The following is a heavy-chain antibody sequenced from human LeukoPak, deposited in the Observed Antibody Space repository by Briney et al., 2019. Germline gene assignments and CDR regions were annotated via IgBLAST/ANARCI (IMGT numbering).Heavy chain of an antibody. CDR2: ISYDGSNK. D-gene: IGHD3-3*01. CDR3: AKDAYDFWSPTKGGYFDY. Sequence: GGSLRLSCAASGFTFSSYGMHWVRQAPGKGLEWVAVISYDGSNKYYADSVKGRFTISRDNSKNTLYLQMNSLRAEDTAVYYCAKDAYDFWSPTKGGYFDYWGQGTLVTVSS. V-gene: IGHV3-30*18. J-gene: IGHJ4*02. CDR1: GFTFSSYG.